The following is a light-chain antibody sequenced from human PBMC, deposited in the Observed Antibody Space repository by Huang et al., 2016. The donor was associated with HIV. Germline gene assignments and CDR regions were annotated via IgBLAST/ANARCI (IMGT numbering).Light chain of an antibody. V-gene: IGKV3-15*01. CDR1: PSVSSN. Sequence: EIVMTQSPATLSASPGERATLSCRASPSVSSNLAWYQQKPGQAPMLLIYGASTRATCVPARFSGMGSGTDFTLTISILQSEDFAVYYCQQNNNWPPLFTFGPGTKVDIK. J-gene: IGKJ3*01. CDR3: QQNNNWPPLFT. CDR2: GAS.